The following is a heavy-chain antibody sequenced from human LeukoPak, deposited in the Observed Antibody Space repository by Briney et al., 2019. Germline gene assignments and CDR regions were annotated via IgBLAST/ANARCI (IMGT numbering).Heavy chain of an antibody. D-gene: IGHD2-15*01. CDR3: AKDPIEYCSGGNCYSESVQH. CDR1: GFTFSSYA. Sequence: PGGSLRLSCAASGFTFSSYAMSWVRQAPGKGLEWVSAMSGSGSSTYYADSVKARFTIPRENSQNTLYLKRNSLRAEDTPGYYCAKDPIEYCSGGNCYSESVQHWGQGGLRTVSS. V-gene: IGHV3-23*01. J-gene: IGHJ1*01. CDR2: MSGSGSST.